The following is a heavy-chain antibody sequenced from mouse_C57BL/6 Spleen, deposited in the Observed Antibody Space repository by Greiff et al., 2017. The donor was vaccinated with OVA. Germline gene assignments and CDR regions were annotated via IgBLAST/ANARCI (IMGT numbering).Heavy chain of an antibody. CDR1: GFTFTDYY. J-gene: IGHJ2*01. CDR3: ARDRDYGSSYYFDY. D-gene: IGHD1-1*01. CDR2: IRNKANGYTT. V-gene: IGHV7-3*01. Sequence: EVKLMESGGGLVQPGGSLSLSCAASGFTFTDYYMSWVRQPPGKALKWLGFIRNKANGYTTEYSASVKGRFTISRDNSQSILYLQMNALRAEDSATYYCARDRDYGSSYYFDYWGQGTTLTVSS.